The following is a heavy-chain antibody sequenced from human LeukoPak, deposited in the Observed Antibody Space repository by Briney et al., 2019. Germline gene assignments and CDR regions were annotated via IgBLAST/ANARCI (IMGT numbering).Heavy chain of an antibody. Sequence: GGSLRLSCAASGFTFSSYAMSWVRQAPGKGLEWVSAISGSGGSTYYADSVKGRFTISRDDAKNSLYLQMNSLRAEDTAVYYCAREGNDFWSGYSKYYFDYWGQGTLVTVSS. D-gene: IGHD3-3*01. V-gene: IGHV3-23*01. CDR1: GFTFSSYA. J-gene: IGHJ4*02. CDR2: ISGSGGST. CDR3: AREGNDFWSGYSKYYFDY.